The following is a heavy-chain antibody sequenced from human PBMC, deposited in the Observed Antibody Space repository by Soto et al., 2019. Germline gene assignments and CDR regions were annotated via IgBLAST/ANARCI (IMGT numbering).Heavy chain of an antibody. Sequence: EVQLLESGGGVVQPGGALRLSCAASGFTFNNYALNWVRKAPGKGLEWVSSISGTGGSTFYAGSAKGRFTIYRDNSKNTLCLQMTSLRAADTAVYYCGKGKSKWVTGDAFDIWGQGTMVTVSS. CDR1: GFTFNNYA. CDR3: GKGKSKWVTGDAFDI. D-gene: IGHD1-26*01. V-gene: IGHV3-23*01. J-gene: IGHJ3*02. CDR2: ISGTGGST.